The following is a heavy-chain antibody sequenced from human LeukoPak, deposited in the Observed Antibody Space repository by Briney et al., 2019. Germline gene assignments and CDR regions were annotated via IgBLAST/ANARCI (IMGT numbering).Heavy chain of an antibody. CDR1: GFNFNTYW. V-gene: IGHV3-23*01. D-gene: IGHD2-2*01. J-gene: IGHJ4*02. CDR3: AKAVVIVPTATPFDY. CDR2: ISVLGANT. Sequence: GGSLRLSCAASGFNFNTYWMSWVRQAPGKGLEWVSAISVLGANTYYADSVKGRFTISRDNSKNTLYMQMNSLRAEDTAVYYCAKAVVIVPTATPFDYWGQGTLVTVSS.